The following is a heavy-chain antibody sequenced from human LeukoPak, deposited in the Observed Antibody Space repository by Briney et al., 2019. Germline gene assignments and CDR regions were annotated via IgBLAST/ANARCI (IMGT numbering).Heavy chain of an antibody. CDR1: GGSMTTHH. CDR3: TTIKRGDIFGYFDF. V-gene: IGHV4-59*11. D-gene: IGHD5-18*01. J-gene: IGHJ4*02. Sequence: PSETLSLTCTVSGGSMTTHHWNGIRQTPGKGLEWIGYVFDSGRTKVNPSLTSRVTLSTDTSKNQLSLRLSSVTAADTAVYYCTTIKRGDIFGYFDFWGQGILVTVSS. CDR2: VFDSGRT.